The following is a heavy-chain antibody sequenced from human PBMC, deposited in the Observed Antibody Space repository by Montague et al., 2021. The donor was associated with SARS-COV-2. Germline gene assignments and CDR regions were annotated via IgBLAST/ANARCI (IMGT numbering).Heavy chain of an antibody. CDR1: GGSISSYY. CDR3: ARTYYDILTGYYNRGAFGI. V-gene: IGHV4-59*08. Sequence: SETLSLTCTVSGGSISSYYWSWIRQPPGKGLEWIGYIYYSGSTNYNPSLKSRVTTSVDTSKNQFSLKLSSVTAADTAVYYCARTYYDILTGYYNRGAFGIWGQGTMVTVSS. D-gene: IGHD3-9*01. J-gene: IGHJ3*02. CDR2: IYYSGST.